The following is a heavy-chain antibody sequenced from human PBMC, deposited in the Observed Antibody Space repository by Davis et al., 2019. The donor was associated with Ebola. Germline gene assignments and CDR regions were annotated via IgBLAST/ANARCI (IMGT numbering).Heavy chain of an antibody. J-gene: IGHJ4*02. CDR2: TYYTSKWYI. CDR3: ARGWLRTGFDY. CDR1: GDRVPGHSGA. Sequence: HSQTLSLTCSISGDRVPGHSGAWNWIRQSPSRCLEWLRSTYYTSKWYIDYAVSVKSRITINPDTSKNQFSLQLSSVTPEDTAVYYCARGWLRTGFDYWGQGTLVIVSS. D-gene: IGHD5-12*01. V-gene: IGHV6-1*01.